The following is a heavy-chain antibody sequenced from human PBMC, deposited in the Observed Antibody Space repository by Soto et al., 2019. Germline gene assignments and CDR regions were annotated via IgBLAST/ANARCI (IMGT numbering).Heavy chain of an antibody. D-gene: IGHD5-12*01. CDR1: GDTFSSFT. CDR2: IVPMLDLS. J-gene: IGHJ4*01. CDR3: TRGKEWLRINH. Sequence: QVQLVQSGAEVKKTGSSVKVSCRASGDTFSSFTFSWVRQAPGQGLEWMGRIVPMLDLSNNAQKFQGRVTITADKSTRTVYMQLNNLTCDATAVYYCTRGKEWLRINHWGQGTLVAVSS. V-gene: IGHV1-69*02.